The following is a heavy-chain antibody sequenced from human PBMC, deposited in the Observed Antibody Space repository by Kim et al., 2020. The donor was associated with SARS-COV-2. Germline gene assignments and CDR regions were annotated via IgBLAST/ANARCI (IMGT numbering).Heavy chain of an antibody. J-gene: IGHJ6*02. CDR3: ARVQDGDYYYYGMDV. V-gene: IGHV3-11*06. D-gene: IGHD4-17*01. Sequence: ADSVKGRFTISRDNAKNSLYLQMNRLRAEDTAVYYCARVQDGDYYYYGMDVWGQGTTVTVSS.